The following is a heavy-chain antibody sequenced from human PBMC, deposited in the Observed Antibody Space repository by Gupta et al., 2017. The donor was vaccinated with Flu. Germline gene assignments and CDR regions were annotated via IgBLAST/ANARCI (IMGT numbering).Heavy chain of an antibody. CDR2: ISGSGGST. J-gene: IGHJ6*02. CDR3: AKGKMVVVAATLNYYYGMDV. D-gene: IGHD2-15*01. Sequence: EVQLLESGGGLVQPGGSLRLSCAASGFTFSSYAMSWVRQAPGKGLEWVSAISGSGGSTYYADSVKGRFTISRDNSKNTLYLQMNSLRAEDTAVYYCAKGKMVVVAATLNYYYGMDVWGQGTTVTVSS. V-gene: IGHV3-23*01. CDR1: GFTFSSYA.